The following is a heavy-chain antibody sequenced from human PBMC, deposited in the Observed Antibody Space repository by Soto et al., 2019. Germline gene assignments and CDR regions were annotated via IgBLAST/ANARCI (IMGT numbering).Heavy chain of an antibody. Sequence: SETLSLTCAVYGGSFSGYYWSWIRQPPGKGLEWIGEINHSGSTNYNPSLKSRVTISVDTSKNQFSLKLSSVTAADTAVYYCASSRSYDFWSGYYNYWGQGTLVTVSS. V-gene: IGHV4-34*01. CDR3: ASSRSYDFWSGYYNY. D-gene: IGHD3-3*01. CDR2: INHSGST. CDR1: GGSFSGYY. J-gene: IGHJ4*02.